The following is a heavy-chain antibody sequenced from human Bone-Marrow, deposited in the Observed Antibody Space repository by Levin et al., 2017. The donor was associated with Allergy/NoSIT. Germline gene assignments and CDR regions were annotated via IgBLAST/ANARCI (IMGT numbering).Heavy chain of an antibody. J-gene: IGHJ5*02. CDR1: GYTFTSYY. CDR2: INPSGGST. CDR3: ARDYPTIFGVVITNWFDP. D-gene: IGHD3-3*01. Sequence: GASVKVSCKASGYTFTSYYMHWVRQAPGQGLEWMGIINPSGGSTSYAQKFQGRVTMTRDTSTSTVYMELSSLRSEDTAVYYCARDYPTIFGVVITNWFDPWGQGTLVTVSS. V-gene: IGHV1-46*01.